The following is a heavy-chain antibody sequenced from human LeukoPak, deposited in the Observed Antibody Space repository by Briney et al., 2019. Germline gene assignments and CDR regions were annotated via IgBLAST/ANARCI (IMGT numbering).Heavy chain of an antibody. CDR2: FDPEDGET. Sequence: GASVKVSCKVSGYALTELSMHWVRQAPGKGLEWMGGFDPEDGETIYAQKFQGRVTMTEDTSTDTAYMELSSLRSEDTAVYYCATQIGTTGAFDIWGQGTMVTVSS. J-gene: IGHJ3*02. V-gene: IGHV1-24*01. D-gene: IGHD1-7*01. CDR1: GYALTELS. CDR3: ATQIGTTGAFDI.